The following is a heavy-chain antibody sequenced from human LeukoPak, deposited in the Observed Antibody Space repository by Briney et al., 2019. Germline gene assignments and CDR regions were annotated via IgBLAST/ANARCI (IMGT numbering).Heavy chain of an antibody. D-gene: IGHD5-24*01. CDR2: IIPIFGTA. CDR3: AVVTRRWLQIDY. Sequence: SVKVSCKASGCTFSSYAISWVRQAPGQGLEWMGGIIPIFGTANYAQKFQGRVTITADESTSTAYMELSSLRSEDTAVYYCAVVTRRWLQIDYWGQGTLVTVSS. CDR1: GCTFSSYA. V-gene: IGHV1-69*13. J-gene: IGHJ4*02.